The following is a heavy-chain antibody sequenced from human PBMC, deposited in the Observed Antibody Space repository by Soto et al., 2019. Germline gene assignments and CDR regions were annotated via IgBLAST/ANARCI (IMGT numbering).Heavy chain of an antibody. Sequence: GGSLRLSCAASGLSVSSNYMSWVRQAPGKGLEWVSSIHSGITTYYADSVKGRFTISRDNSKNTLYLQMNSLRAEDTAVYFCARDRGCISTTCYRYYYAMDVWGQGTTVTVSS. CDR1: GLSVSSNY. CDR3: ARDRGCISTTCYRYYYAMDV. J-gene: IGHJ6*02. D-gene: IGHD2-2*01. V-gene: IGHV3-53*01. CDR2: IHSGITT.